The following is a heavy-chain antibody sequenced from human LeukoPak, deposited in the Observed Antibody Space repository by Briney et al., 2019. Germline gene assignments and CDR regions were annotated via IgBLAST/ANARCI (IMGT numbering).Heavy chain of an antibody. J-gene: IGHJ4*02. CDR3: ARVRAAAAVDY. CDR2: INPNSGGT. CDR1: GYTFTSYG. D-gene: IGHD6-13*01. Sequence: GASVKVSCKASGYTFTSYGISWVRQAPGQGLEWMGWINPNSGGTNYAQKFQGRVTMTRDTSISTAYMELSRLRSDDTAVYYCARVRAAAAVDYWGQGTLVTVSS. V-gene: IGHV1-2*02.